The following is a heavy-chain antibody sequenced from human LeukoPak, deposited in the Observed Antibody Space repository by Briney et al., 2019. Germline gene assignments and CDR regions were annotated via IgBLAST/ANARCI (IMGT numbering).Heavy chain of an antibody. CDR1: GYAFSSYG. Sequence: GAPVKVSCKAAGYAFSSYGISWVRQAPGQGLEWMGWISAYNGNTNYVQKLRGRVTMTTDTSTSTAYMELRSLRSDDTAVYYCARVDILTGYYHFDYWGQGTLVTVSS. J-gene: IGHJ4*02. D-gene: IGHD3-9*01. CDR3: ARVDILTGYYHFDY. CDR2: ISAYNGNT. V-gene: IGHV1-18*04.